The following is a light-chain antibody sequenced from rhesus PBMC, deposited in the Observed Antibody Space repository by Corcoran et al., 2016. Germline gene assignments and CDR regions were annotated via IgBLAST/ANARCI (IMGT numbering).Light chain of an antibody. Sequence: DIQMTQSPSSLSASVGDRVTITCRASQGISNWLAWYQQKPGKAPKVLIYKASSLQSGVPSRGSGSGPGTDFTLTISSLQPEDFGIYFCLQFHSVPWTFGQGTKVEIK. CDR2: KAS. CDR1: QGISNW. V-gene: IGKV1-21*01. CDR3: LQFHSVPWT. J-gene: IGKJ1*01.